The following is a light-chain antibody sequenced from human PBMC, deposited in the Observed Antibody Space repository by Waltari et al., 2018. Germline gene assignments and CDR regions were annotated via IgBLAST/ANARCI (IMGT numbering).Light chain of an antibody. J-gene: IGKJ2*01. CDR2: SAS. Sequence: ETVMTQSPVTLSMSPGDRATPTCRASQNVNTPFGWYQQKPAQAPSLLFYSASIRAPGIPARFSASGSATEFTLTITSLQPEDFAVYYCQQYNTWSYTFGQGTKLEIK. V-gene: IGKV3-15*01. CDR3: QQYNTWSYT. CDR1: QNVNTP.